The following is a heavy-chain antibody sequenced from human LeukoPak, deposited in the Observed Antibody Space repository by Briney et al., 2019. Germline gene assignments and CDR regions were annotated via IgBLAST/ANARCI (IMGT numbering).Heavy chain of an antibody. CDR3: ARDPRYYDILTGYYKGYNWFDP. CDR2: INPNSGGT. J-gene: IGHJ5*02. Sequence: ASVKVSCKASGYTFTGYYMHWVRQAPGQGLERMGWINPNSGGTNYAQKFQGRVTMTRDTSISTAYMELSRLRSDDTAVYYCARDPRYYDILTGYYKGYNWFDPWGQGTLVTVSS. CDR1: GYTFTGYY. V-gene: IGHV1-2*02. D-gene: IGHD3-9*01.